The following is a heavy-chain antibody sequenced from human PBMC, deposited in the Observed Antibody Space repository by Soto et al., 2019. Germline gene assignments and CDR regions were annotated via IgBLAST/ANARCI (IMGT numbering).Heavy chain of an antibody. V-gene: IGHV6-1*01. CDR1: GDRVSSNSAA. CDR2: TYYRSKWYN. CDR3: AREATPYYYDSSGYVYYFDY. J-gene: IGHJ4*02. Sequence: SQTLSLTCAISGDRVSSNSAAWNWIRQSPSRGLEWLGRTYYRSKWYNDYAVSVKSRITINPDTSKNQFSLQLNSVTPEDTAVYYCAREATPYYYDSSGYVYYFDYWGQGTLVTVSS. D-gene: IGHD3-22*01.